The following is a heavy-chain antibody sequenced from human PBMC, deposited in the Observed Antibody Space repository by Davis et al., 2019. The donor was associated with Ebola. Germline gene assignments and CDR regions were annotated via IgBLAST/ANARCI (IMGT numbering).Heavy chain of an antibody. CDR3: ATVGTSVTAFDH. Sequence: ASVKVSCKASGPTFTGYYMHWVRQAPGPGLEWMGWINTYSGGTKYAQKFQGRVTMARDTSINRAYMELSRLRSDDTAVYYCATVGTSVTAFDHWGQGTLVTVSS. J-gene: IGHJ4*02. D-gene: IGHD4-17*01. CDR2: INTYSGGT. V-gene: IGHV1-2*02. CDR1: GPTFTGYY.